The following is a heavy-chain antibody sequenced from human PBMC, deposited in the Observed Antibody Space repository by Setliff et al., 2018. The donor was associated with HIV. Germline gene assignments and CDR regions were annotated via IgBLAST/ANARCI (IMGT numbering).Heavy chain of an antibody. V-gene: IGHV1-69*06. D-gene: IGHD3-9*01. Sequence: SVKVSCKASGYTFTGYYMHWVRQAPGQGLEWMGGVIPIFGTTNYAQKFQGRVTITADKSTSTAYMELSSLRSEDTALYYCAGSILTGYYTFGADYWGQGTLVTVSS. CDR2: VIPIFGTT. CDR1: GYTFTGYY. CDR3: AGSILTGYYTFGADY. J-gene: IGHJ4*02.